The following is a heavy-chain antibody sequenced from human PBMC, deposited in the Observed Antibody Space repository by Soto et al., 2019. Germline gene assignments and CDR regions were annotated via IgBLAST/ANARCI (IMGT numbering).Heavy chain of an antibody. CDR1: GASIRSNSYA. CDR3: ARHEGCSNNICSATNWLDP. J-gene: IGHJ5*02. D-gene: IGHD2-2*01. CDR2: IYFSGSP. Sequence: SETLSLTCTVSGASIRSNSYAWGWIRQPPGKGLEWIGSIYFSGSPFYNPSLKSRVSISVATSKNQFSLRLTSVTAADTAVYFCARHEGCSNNICSATNWLDPWGQGAMVTV. V-gene: IGHV4-39*01.